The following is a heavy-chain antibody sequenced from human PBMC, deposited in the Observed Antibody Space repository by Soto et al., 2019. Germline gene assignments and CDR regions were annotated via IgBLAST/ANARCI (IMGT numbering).Heavy chain of an antibody. CDR3: ARHNSAFSLIVVVTAFDY. CDR2: IYYSGST. Sequence: PSETLSLTCTVSGGSISSSSYYWGWIRQPPGKGLEWIGSIYYSGSTYYNPSLKSRVTISVDTSKNQFSLKLSSVTAADTAVYYCARHNSAFSLIVVVTAFDYWGQGTLVTVSS. D-gene: IGHD2-21*02. CDR1: GGSISSSSYY. J-gene: IGHJ4*02. V-gene: IGHV4-39*01.